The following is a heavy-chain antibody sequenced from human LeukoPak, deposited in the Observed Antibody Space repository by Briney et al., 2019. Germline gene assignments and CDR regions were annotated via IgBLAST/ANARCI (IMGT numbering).Heavy chain of an antibody. J-gene: IGHJ4*02. D-gene: IGHD3-16*02. CDR1: GYTFTSYD. CDR3: ARVGGRSRSTLDY. V-gene: IGHV1-8*03. Sequence: ASVKVSRKASGYTFTSYDINWVRQATGQGLEWMGWMNPNSGNTGYAKKFQGRVTITRNTSISTAYMELSSLRSEHTAVYYCARVGGRSRSTLDYWGQGTLVTVSS. CDR2: MNPNSGNT.